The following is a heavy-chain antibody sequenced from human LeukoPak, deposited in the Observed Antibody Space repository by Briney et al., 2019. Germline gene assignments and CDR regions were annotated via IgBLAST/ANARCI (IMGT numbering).Heavy chain of an antibody. D-gene: IGHD5-18*01. Sequence: PSETLSLTCTVSGGSISSYYWSWIRQPPGKGLEWIGYIYYSGSTNYNPSLKSRVTISVDTSKNQFSLKLSSVTAADTAVYYCARSGYSYGFDYWGQGTPVTVSS. V-gene: IGHV4-59*01. CDR1: GGSISSYY. CDR2: IYYSGST. J-gene: IGHJ4*02. CDR3: ARSGYSYGFDY.